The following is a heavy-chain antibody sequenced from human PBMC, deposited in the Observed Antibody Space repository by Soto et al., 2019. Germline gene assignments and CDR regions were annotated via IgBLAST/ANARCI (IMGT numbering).Heavy chain of an antibody. CDR1: GYTFTSYA. J-gene: IGHJ3*02. D-gene: IGHD7-27*01. CDR2: INPGNGNT. Sequence: ASVKVSCKASGYTFTSYAMHWVRQAPGQRLEWMGWINPGNGNTKYSQKFQGRVTITRDTSASTAYMELSSLRSEDTAVYYCARWRLGIPEEYAFDIWGPGTMVTVSS. CDR3: ARWRLGIPEEYAFDI. V-gene: IGHV1-3*01.